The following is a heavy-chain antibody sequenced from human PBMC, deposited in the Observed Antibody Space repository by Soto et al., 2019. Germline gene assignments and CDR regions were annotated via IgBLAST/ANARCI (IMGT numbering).Heavy chain of an antibody. CDR3: ARVFGYYGDGYYRYVLAV. CDR2: IIPIFGTA. D-gene: IGHD4-17*01. Sequence: ASVKVSCKASGGTFSSYAISWVRQAPGQGLEWMGGIIPIFGTANYAQKFQGRVTITADESTSTAYMELSSLRSEDTAVYYCARVFGYYGDGYYRYVLAVWAQGTSVIGS. V-gene: IGHV1-69*13. J-gene: IGHJ6*02. CDR1: GGTFSSYA.